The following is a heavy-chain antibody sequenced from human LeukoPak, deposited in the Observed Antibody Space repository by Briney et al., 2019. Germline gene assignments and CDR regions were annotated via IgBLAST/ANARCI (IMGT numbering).Heavy chain of an antibody. CDR1: GFTFSTYW. V-gene: IGHV3-7*05. Sequence: PGGSLRLSCVASGFTFSTYWMSWLRQAPGKGLEWVANINQDGSEKYYVDSVEGRFTISRDNAKNSLYLQLNSLRAKDTAVYYCARMTGGLWDYWGQGTLVTVSS. D-gene: IGHD2-15*01. J-gene: IGHJ4*02. CDR3: ARMTGGLWDY. CDR2: INQDGSEK.